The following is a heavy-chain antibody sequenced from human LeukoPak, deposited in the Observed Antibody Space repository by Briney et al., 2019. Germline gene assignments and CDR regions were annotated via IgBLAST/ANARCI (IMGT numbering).Heavy chain of an antibody. D-gene: IGHD4-23*01. CDR1: GFTFSSYA. V-gene: IGHV3-23*01. CDR3: ALTSVGFDH. Sequence: GGSLRLSCAASGFTFSSYAMSWVRQAPGKGLEWVSAISGSGGSTYYADSVKGRFTISRDNAKNTLYLQMNSLRVDDTAVYYCALTSVGFDHWGQGALVTVSP. J-gene: IGHJ4*02. CDR2: ISGSGGST.